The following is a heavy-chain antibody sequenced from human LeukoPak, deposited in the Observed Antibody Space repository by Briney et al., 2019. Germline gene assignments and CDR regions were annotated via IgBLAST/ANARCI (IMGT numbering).Heavy chain of an antibody. Sequence: GGSLRLSCAASGFTFTTYWMSWVRQAPGKGLEWVASIKQDGSEKYYVDSVKGRFTISRDNAKNSLYLQMNSLRAEDTAVYYCARVTPSSGYYYLAGPFDYWGQGTLVTVSS. CDR1: GFTFTTYW. J-gene: IGHJ4*02. D-gene: IGHD3-22*01. CDR3: ARVTPSSGYYYLAGPFDY. V-gene: IGHV3-7*01. CDR2: IKQDGSEK.